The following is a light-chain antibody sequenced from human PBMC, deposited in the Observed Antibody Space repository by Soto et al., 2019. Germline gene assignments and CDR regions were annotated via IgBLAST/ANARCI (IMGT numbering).Light chain of an antibody. CDR3: QHYGSSRST. CDR1: QSVSSY. Sequence: EIVLTQSPATLSLSPGERATLSCRASQSVSSYLAWYQQKPGQAPRLLIYGASNRATGIPDRFSGSGSGTDFTLTISRLEPEDFAVYYCQHYGSSRSTFGRGTRLENK. J-gene: IGKJ5*01. CDR2: GAS. V-gene: IGKV3-20*01.